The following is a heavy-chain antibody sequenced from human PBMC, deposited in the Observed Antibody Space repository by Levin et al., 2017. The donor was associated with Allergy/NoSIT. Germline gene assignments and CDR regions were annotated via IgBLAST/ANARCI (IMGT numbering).Heavy chain of an antibody. V-gene: IGHV1-2*02. J-gene: IGHJ4*02. CDR2: INPNSGGT. CDR1: GYTFTGYY. D-gene: IGHD1-26*01. Sequence: GESLKISCKASGYTFTGYYMHWVRQAPGQGLEWMGWINPNSGGTNYAQKFQGRVTMTRDTSISTAYMELSRLRSDDTAVYYCARDPGTIVGAPQSWGQGTLVTVSS. CDR3: ARDPGTIVGAPQS.